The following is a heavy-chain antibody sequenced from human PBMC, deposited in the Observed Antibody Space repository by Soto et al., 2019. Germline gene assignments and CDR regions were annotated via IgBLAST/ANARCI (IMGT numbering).Heavy chain of an antibody. CDR2: IGTAGDT. CDR1: GFTFSSYD. D-gene: IGHD6-13*01. J-gene: IGHJ6*02. Sequence: GGSLRLSCAASGFTFSSYDMHWVRQATGKGLEWVSAIGTAGDTYYPGSVKGRFTISRENAKNSLYLQMNSLRAEDTAVYYCARVPRAYSGSSWYSAYYYGMDVWGQGTTVTVSS. CDR3: ARVPRAYSGSSWYSAYYYGMDV. V-gene: IGHV3-13*01.